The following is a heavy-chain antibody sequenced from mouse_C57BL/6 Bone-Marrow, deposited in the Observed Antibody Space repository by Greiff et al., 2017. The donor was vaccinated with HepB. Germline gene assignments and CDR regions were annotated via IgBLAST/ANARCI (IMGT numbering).Heavy chain of an antibody. CDR2: IFPGSGST. CDR1: GYTFTDYY. CDR3: ARSGTAQASAWFAY. J-gene: IGHJ3*01. Sequence: QVQLQQSGPELVKPGASVKISCKASGYTFTDYYINWVKQRPGQGLEWIGWIFPGSGSTYYNEKFKGKATLTVDKSSSTAYMLLSSLTSEDSAVYFCARSGTAQASAWFAYWGQGTLVTVSA. D-gene: IGHD3-2*02. V-gene: IGHV1-75*01.